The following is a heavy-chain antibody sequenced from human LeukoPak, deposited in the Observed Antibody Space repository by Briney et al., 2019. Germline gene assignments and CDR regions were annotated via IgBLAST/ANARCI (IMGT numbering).Heavy chain of an antibody. J-gene: IGHJ6*02. CDR2: ISGSGGST. D-gene: IGHD6-19*01. Sequence: GGSLRLSCAASGFTFSSYAMSWVRQAPGKGLEWVSAISGSGGSTYYADSVKGRFTISRDNSKNTLYLQTNSLRAEDTAVYYCAKESSSGWYHYYYGMDVWGQGTTVTVSS. CDR1: GFTFSSYA. V-gene: IGHV3-23*01. CDR3: AKESSSGWYHYYYGMDV.